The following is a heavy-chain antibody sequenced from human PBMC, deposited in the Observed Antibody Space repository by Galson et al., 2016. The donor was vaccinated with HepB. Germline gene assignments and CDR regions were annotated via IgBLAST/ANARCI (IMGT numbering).Heavy chain of an antibody. D-gene: IGHD6-13*01. CDR2: ISASSGNT. J-gene: IGHJ5*02. CDR3: ARDDKSGSWSWFDP. Sequence: SVKVSCKASGYRFTSYGFSWLRQAPGQGLEWMGWISASSGNTDYPQKFQGRVTMTTDTSTNTAYMEMRSLRSDDTAVYYCARDDKSGSWSWFDPWGQGTLVTVSS. V-gene: IGHV1-18*01. CDR1: GYRFTSYG.